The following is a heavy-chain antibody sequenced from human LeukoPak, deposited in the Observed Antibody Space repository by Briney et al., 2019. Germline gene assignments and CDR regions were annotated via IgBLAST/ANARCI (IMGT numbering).Heavy chain of an antibody. CDR1: GGSISSYY. J-gene: IGHJ4*02. CDR2: IYYSGST. CDR3: ARAYVDIVATIIFDY. Sequence: SETLSLTCTVSGGSISSYYWSWIRQRLGKGLERIGYIYYSGSTNYNPSLKSRVTISVDTSKNQFSLKLSSVTAADTAVYYCARAYVDIVATIIFDYWGQGTLVTVSS. D-gene: IGHD5-12*01. V-gene: IGHV4-59*01.